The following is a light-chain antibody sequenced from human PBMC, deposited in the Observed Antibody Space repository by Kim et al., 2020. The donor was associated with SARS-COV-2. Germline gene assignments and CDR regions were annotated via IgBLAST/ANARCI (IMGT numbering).Light chain of an antibody. CDR2: RDN. V-gene: IGLV3-1*01. J-gene: IGLJ2*01. CDR1: RLGDKY. CDR3: QAWDSSTVV. Sequence: VHQGQPASITCSGNRLGDKYASWYQQKPGQSPVLVIYRDNKRPSGIPERFSGSNSGNTATLTISGTQAMDEADYYCQAWDSSTVVFGGGTQLTVL.